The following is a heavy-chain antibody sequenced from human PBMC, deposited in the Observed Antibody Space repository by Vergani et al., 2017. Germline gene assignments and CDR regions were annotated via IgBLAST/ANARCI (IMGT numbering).Heavy chain of an antibody. CDR2: IRSKAYGGTT. Sequence: EVQLVESGGGLVQPGRSLRLSCTASGFTFGDYAMSWVRQAPGKGLEWVGFIRSKAYGGTTEYAASVKGRFTISRDDSKSIAYLQMNSLKTEDTAVYYCTRGAGYYDFWSGYARRDYYYYIDVWGKGTTVTVSS. CDR1: GFTFGDYA. CDR3: TRGAGYYDFWSGYARRDYYYYIDV. J-gene: IGHJ6*03. D-gene: IGHD3-3*01. V-gene: IGHV3-49*04.